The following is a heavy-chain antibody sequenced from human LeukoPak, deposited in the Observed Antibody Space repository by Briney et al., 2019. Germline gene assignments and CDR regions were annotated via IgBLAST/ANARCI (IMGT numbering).Heavy chain of an antibody. Sequence: PSETLSLTCTVSGGSISSSSYYWGWLRQPPGKELEWIGSIYYSGSTYYNPSLKSRVTISVDTSKNQFSLKLSSVTAADTAVYYCARRPRSSWQDAFDIWGQGTMVTVSS. J-gene: IGHJ3*02. CDR3: ARRPRSSWQDAFDI. CDR2: IYYSGST. V-gene: IGHV4-39*01. CDR1: GGSISSSSYY. D-gene: IGHD6-13*01.